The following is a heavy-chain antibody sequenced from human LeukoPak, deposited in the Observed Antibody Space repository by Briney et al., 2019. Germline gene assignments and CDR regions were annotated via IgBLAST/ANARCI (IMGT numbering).Heavy chain of an antibody. Sequence: GGSPRLSCAASGFTFSSYEMNWVRQAPGKGLEWVSYISSSGSTTYYADSVKGRFTISRDNAKNSLYLQMNSLRAEDTAVYYCARGGEIVAYWGQGTLVTVSS. CDR2: ISSSGSTT. CDR3: ARGGEIVAY. CDR1: GFTFSSYE. V-gene: IGHV3-48*03. D-gene: IGHD2-21*01. J-gene: IGHJ4*02.